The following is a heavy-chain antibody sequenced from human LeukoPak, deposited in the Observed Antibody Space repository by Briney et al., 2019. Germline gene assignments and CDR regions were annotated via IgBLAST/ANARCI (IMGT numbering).Heavy chain of an antibody. CDR1: RFTFSTYG. J-gene: IGHJ4*02. Sequence: GRSLRLSCAASRFTFSTYGMHWVCQAPGKGLEWVAVLSHDGTNKYYADSVKGRFTISRDNSKNTLYLQMNSLRAEDTAVYYCASGFLRNWYYLGDYWGQGTLVTVSS. CDR3: ASGFLRNWYYLGDY. V-gene: IGHV3-30*03. CDR2: LSHDGTNK. D-gene: IGHD3-10*01.